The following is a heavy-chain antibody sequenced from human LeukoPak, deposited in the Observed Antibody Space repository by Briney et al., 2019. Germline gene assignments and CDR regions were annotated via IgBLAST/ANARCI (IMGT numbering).Heavy chain of an antibody. CDR1: GGTFSSYA. CDR3: ARVTTVVTPGAFDI. Sequence: SVKVSCKASGGTFSSYAISWVRQAPGQGLEWMGGIIPIFGTANHAQKFQGRVTITTDESTSTAYMELSSLRSEDTAVYYCARVTTVVTPGAFDIWGQGTMVTVSS. V-gene: IGHV1-69*05. CDR2: IIPIFGTA. J-gene: IGHJ3*02. D-gene: IGHD4-23*01.